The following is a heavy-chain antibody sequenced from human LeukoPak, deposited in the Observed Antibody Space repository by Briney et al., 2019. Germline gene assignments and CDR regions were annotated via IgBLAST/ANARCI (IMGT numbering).Heavy chain of an antibody. V-gene: IGHV3-30*03. CDR3: ATASHPTVVGPSYLDY. CDR2: ISYDGSNK. Sequence: GGSLRLSCAASGFTINNYDIHWVRQAPGKGLEWVALISYDGSNKYYADSVKGRFTISRDNSKNTLYLQMNSLRLEDTAVYYCATASHPTVVGPSYLDYWGQGTLVTVSS. J-gene: IGHJ4*02. D-gene: IGHD1-26*01. CDR1: GFTINNYD.